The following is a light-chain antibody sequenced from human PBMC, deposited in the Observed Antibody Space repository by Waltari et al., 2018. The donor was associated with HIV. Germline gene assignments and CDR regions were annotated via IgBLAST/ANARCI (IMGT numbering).Light chain of an antibody. CDR3: QRYNSAPRT. J-gene: IGKJ1*01. CDR1: QDIRNY. Sequence: DIQMTQSPSSLSGSVGARVTITCRASQDIRNYVAWYQQKPGKIPQLLIYAASTLQSVVPSRFRGGGSGTEFNFTIRSLQPEDVGTYYCQRYNSAPRTFGQGSTV. V-gene: IGKV1-27*01. CDR2: AAS.